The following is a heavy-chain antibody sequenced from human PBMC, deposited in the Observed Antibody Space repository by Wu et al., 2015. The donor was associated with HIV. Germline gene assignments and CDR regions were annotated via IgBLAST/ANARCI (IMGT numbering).Heavy chain of an antibody. J-gene: IGHJ4*02. D-gene: IGHD5-24*01. V-gene: IGHV1-46*01. Sequence: QVQLVQSEAEVKKPGSSVKVSCKGSGGTFSRNAISWVRQAPGQGLEWMGIINPSGGSTSYAQKFQGRVTMTRDTSTSTVYMELSSLRSEDTAVYYCARNLKDGRDNWGQGTLVTVSS. CDR1: GGTFSRNA. CDR3: ARNLKDGRDN. CDR2: INPSGGST.